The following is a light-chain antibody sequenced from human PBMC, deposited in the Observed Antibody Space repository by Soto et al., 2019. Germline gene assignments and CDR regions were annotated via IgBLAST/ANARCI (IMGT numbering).Light chain of an antibody. V-gene: IGKV1-33*01. J-gene: IGKJ3*01. CDR2: DAF. Sequence: DIQLTQSPSSLSASVGDRVTITCQASQDVLNNLNWYQQKPAYAPKLLIYDAFKLKSRVPARFSGSGSGTDFTLPISSLEPEDLATYYCQRYDNLPITFGPGTKVDI. CDR3: QRYDNLPIT. CDR1: QDVLNN.